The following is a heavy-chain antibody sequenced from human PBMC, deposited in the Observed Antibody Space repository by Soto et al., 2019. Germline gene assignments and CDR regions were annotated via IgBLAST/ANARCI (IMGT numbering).Heavy chain of an antibody. V-gene: IGHV1-18*01. CDR2: ISTYNGNT. CDR3: ARAPYSSGWWGFDY. Sequence: GASVKVSCKASGYTFTSYGISWVRQAPGQGLEWMGWISTYNGNTNFTQKLQGRVTMTTDTSTSTAYMELNSLRTEDTAVYYCARAPYSSGWWGFDYWGQGTLVTV. CDR1: GYTFTSYG. D-gene: IGHD6-19*01. J-gene: IGHJ4*02.